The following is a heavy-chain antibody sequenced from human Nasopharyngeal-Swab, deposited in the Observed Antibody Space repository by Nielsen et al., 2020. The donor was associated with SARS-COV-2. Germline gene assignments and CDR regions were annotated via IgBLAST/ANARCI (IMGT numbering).Heavy chain of an antibody. CDR3: ARDFGLNYDTYAMDV. J-gene: IGHJ6*02. CDR1: GFTFNTYN. V-gene: IGHV3-21*01. D-gene: IGHD3-3*01. Sequence: GEALKISCAASGFTFNTYNMNWVCQAPGRGLEWVSSISSSSRYIYYADSLKGRFTISRDNAKNSLYLQMNSLRAEDTAVYYCARDFGLNYDTYAMDVWGQGTTVTVSS. CDR2: ISSSSRYI.